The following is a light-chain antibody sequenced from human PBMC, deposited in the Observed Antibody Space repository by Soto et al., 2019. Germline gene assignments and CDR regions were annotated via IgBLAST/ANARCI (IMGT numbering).Light chain of an antibody. CDR3: EHYGSSNT. Sequence: TPSPCTXALVPSAGLTPSCRASKSVTGKYLAWYQQKTGKXPXXLIHGAYRRATGLTATFRRSRHGTDLTLTTSRLENEDCAVYYCEHYGSSNTLGQGTRLE. CDR2: GAY. J-gene: IGKJ2*01. V-gene: IGKV3-20*01. CDR1: KSVTGKY.